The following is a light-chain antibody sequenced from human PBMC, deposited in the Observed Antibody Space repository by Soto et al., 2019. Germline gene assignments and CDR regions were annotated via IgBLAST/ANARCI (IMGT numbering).Light chain of an antibody. V-gene: IGKV3-20*01. Sequence: EIVVTQSPGTLSLSPGERATLSCRASQSVSSSYLAWYQQKPGQAPRLLIYGASSRATGIPDRFSGSGSGTAFSLTISCLEPKVFPVYSFQLGIFGGGTKVVIK. CDR3: QLGI. CDR2: GAS. CDR1: QSVSSSY. J-gene: IGKJ4*01.